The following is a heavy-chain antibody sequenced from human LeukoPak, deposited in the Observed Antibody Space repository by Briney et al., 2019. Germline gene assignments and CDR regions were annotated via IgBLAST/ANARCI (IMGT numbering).Heavy chain of an antibody. Sequence: GGSLRLSCAFSGFTFSSYAMSWVRQAPGKGLEWVSYLSGSGGSTYYADSVKGRFTISRDNSKNTLYLQMNSLRVEDTAVYYCAKDPHTGYSFAYWGQGTLVTVSS. D-gene: IGHD5-18*01. CDR2: LSGSGGST. J-gene: IGHJ4*02. CDR1: GFTFSSYA. V-gene: IGHV3-23*01. CDR3: AKDPHTGYSFAY.